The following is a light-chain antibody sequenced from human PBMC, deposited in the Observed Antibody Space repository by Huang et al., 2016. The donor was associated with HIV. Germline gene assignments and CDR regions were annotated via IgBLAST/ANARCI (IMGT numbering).Light chain of an antibody. Sequence: DIQMTQSPSSLSASVGDRVTITCRASPGISNSLAWYQQKPGKVPRCLLYAASTWQSGVPSRFSGSRSGRDFSLTIGSLQPEDVATYYCQKYDSAPLTFGGGTKVEI. CDR2: AAS. CDR1: PGISNS. V-gene: IGKV1-27*01. J-gene: IGKJ4*01. CDR3: QKYDSAPLT.